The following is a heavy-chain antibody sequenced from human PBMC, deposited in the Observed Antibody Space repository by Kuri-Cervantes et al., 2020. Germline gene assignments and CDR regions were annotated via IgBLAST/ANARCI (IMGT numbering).Heavy chain of an antibody. J-gene: IGHJ4*02. CDR1: GFTSSSYW. D-gene: IGHD3-10*01. Sequence: GGSLRLSCAASGFTSSSYWMSWVRQAPGKGLEWVANIKQDGSEKYYVDSVKGRFTISRDNAKNSLYLQMNSLRAEDTAVYYCATYYFPDYWGQGTLVTVSS. CDR3: ATYYFPDY. V-gene: IGHV3-7*01. CDR2: IKQDGSEK.